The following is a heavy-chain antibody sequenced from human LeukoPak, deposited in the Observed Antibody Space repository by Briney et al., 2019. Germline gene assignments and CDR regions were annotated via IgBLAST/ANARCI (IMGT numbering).Heavy chain of an antibody. CDR2: DTSSTTST. CDR3: SKAPLGACAGAVCYYLDV. D-gene: IGHD2-8*02. J-gene: IGHJ6*03. V-gene: IGHV3-23*01. CDR1: ELSISHSA. Sequence: GRSLRLSCTASELSISHSAMSWVRQAPGKGREWLSVDTSSTTSTYYASSMRGRFTISRDNSMNTLYLQMNSLRADDTAVYYCSKAPLGACAGAVCYYLDVWGKGTTVIVSS.